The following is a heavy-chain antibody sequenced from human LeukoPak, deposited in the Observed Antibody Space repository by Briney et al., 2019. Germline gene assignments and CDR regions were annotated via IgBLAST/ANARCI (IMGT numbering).Heavy chain of an antibody. Sequence: SETLSLTCAVYGGSFSGYYWSWIRQPPGKGLERIGEINHSGSTNYNPSLKSRVTTSVDTSKNQFSLKLSSVTAADTAVYYCARNRVVGAPNFDYWGQGTLVTVFS. CDR1: GGSFSGYY. CDR2: INHSGST. V-gene: IGHV4-34*01. D-gene: IGHD1-26*01. CDR3: ARNRVVGAPNFDY. J-gene: IGHJ4*02.